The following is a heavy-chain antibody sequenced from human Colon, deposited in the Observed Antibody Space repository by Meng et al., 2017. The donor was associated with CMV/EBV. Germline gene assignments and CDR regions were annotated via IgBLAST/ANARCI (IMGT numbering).Heavy chain of an antibody. CDR2: IYYSGST. D-gene: IGHD3-10*01. CDR1: GGSVSSGGYY. CDR3: ARDGQRISVVWGVPNWFDP. V-gene: IGHV4-61*08. Sequence: GSLRLSCTVSGGSVSSGGYYWTWIRQPPGKGLEWIGYIYYSGSTNYNPSLKSRVTISADTSKNVFSLKLSSVTAADTAVYYCARDGQRISVVWGVPNWFDPWGQGTLVTVSS. J-gene: IGHJ5*02.